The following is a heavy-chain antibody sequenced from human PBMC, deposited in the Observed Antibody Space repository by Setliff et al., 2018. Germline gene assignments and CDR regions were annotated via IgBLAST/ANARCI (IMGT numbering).Heavy chain of an antibody. Sequence: QPGGSLRLSCAASGFPFNTYSMNWVHQAPGKGLEWVAFIRFDGSTKYYADSVKGRFTISRDNSKNSLYLQMNSLRAEDTAVYYCAKDGVGPTYTYFFDYWGQGTQVTVSS. V-gene: IGHV3-30*02. CDR2: IRFDGSTK. CDR1: GFPFNTYS. J-gene: IGHJ4*02. CDR3: AKDGVGPTYTYFFDY. D-gene: IGHD1-26*01.